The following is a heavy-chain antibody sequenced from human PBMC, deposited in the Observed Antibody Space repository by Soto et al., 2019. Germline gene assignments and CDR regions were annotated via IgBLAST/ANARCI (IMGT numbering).Heavy chain of an antibody. D-gene: IGHD2-2*01. V-gene: IGHV4-30-2*01. Sequence: ASETLSLTCAVSGGSIISCGYSWSWIRQPPGKGLEWIGYIYHSGSTYYNPSLKSRVTISVDRSKNQFSLKLSSVTAADTAVYYCARVPDRWGQGTLVTVSS. CDR1: GGSIISCGYS. CDR3: ARVPDR. J-gene: IGHJ4*02. CDR2: IYHSGST.